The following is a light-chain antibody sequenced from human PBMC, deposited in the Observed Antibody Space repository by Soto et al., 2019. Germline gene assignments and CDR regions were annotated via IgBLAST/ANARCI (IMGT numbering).Light chain of an antibody. Sequence: QSALTQPRSVSGSPGQSVTISCTGTSSDVGGYNYVSWYQEQPGKAPKLMIYDVSKRPSGVPDRFSGSKFGNTASLTISGLQAEDEADYYCCSYAGSYSYVFGTGTKVTV. CDR2: DVS. J-gene: IGLJ1*01. CDR1: SSDVGGYNY. CDR3: CSYAGSYSYV. V-gene: IGLV2-11*01.